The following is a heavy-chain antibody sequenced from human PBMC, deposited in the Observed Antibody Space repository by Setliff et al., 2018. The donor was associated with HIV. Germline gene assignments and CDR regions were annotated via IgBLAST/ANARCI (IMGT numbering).Heavy chain of an antibody. J-gene: IGHJ6*03. CDR1: GGSINSSTYY. CDR2: IYTSGNM. D-gene: IGHD1-20*01. V-gene: IGHV4-39*07. CDR3: ARGIGTRYNYYMDV. Sequence: PSETLSLTCTVSGGSINSSTYYWGWIRQPPGKGLEWIGRIYTSGNMIYNPSLKSRVTMSADTSRNQLSLKLSSVTAADTAVYYCARGIGTRYNYYMDVWGIGTTVTVSS.